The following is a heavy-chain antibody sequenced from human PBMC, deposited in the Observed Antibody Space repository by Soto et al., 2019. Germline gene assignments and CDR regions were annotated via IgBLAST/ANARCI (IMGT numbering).Heavy chain of an antibody. V-gene: IGHV3-23*01. CDR1: GFTFSSHA. CDR3: AKVSSSWYAGFFDL. J-gene: IGHJ4*02. D-gene: IGHD6-13*01. CDR2: LSGSGGSI. Sequence: VRLSCTASGFTFSSHAMTWVRQAPGKGLEWVSGLSGSGGSIYYADSVKGRFTISRDNSMNTLYLQMKTLRAEDTAVYYCAKVSSSWYAGFFDLWGQGTPVTVSS.